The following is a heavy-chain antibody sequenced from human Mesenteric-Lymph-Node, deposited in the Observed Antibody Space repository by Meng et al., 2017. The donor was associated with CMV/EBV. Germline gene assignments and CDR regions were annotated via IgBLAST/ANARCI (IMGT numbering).Heavy chain of an antibody. Sequence: GESLKISCAASGFTFSDYYMSWIRQAPGKGLEWVSYISSSGSTIYYADSVKGRFTISRDNAKNSLYLQMNSLRAEDTAVYYCAKDGIARPGDGMDVWGQGTTVTVSS. CDR1: GFTFSDYY. CDR3: AKDGIARPGDGMDV. J-gene: IGHJ6*02. CDR2: ISSSGSTI. V-gene: IGHV3-11*01. D-gene: IGHD1-1*01.